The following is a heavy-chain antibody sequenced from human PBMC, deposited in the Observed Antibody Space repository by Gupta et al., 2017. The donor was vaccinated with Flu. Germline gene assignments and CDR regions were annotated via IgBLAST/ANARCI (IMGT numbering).Heavy chain of an antibody. CDR1: GFTFSSHF. CDR2: IRFDGTAT. J-gene: IGHJ5*02. D-gene: IGHD2-15*01. CDR3: AREVVNNWLDP. Sequence: ELQLVESGGGLVQPGGSLSLSCTASGFTFSSHFMHWVRQAPGKGMVWVSRIRFDGTATSYADSVKGRFTISRDNAKNTLYLQRNSLRAEDTALYYCAREVVNNWLDPWGQGTLVTVSS. V-gene: IGHV3-74*01.